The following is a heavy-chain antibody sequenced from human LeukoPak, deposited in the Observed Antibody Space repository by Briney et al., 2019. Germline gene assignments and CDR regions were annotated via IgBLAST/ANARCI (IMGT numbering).Heavy chain of an antibody. V-gene: IGHV3-30-3*01. D-gene: IGHD1-26*01. CDR3: ARDREGYGMDV. Sequence: GGSLRLSCAASGFTFSSYAMHWVRQAPGKGLEWVAVISYDGSNKYYADSVKGRFTISRDSSKNTLYLQMNSLRAEDTAVYYCARDREGYGMDVWGQGTTVTVSS. CDR2: ISYDGSNK. J-gene: IGHJ6*02. CDR1: GFTFSSYA.